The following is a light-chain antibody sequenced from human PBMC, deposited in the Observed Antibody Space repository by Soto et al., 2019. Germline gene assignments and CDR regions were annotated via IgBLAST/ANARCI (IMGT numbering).Light chain of an antibody. CDR2: EVS. CDR1: SSDIGNYNY. J-gene: IGLJ2*01. V-gene: IGLV2-14*01. Sequence: QSALTQPASVSGSPGQSITISCTGTSSDIGNYNYVSWYQQHPGKAPKVMIYEVSNRPSGVSNRFSGSKSGNTASLTISGLQAEDEADYYCSSYTISSTVAFGGGTKVTVL. CDR3: SSYTISSTVA.